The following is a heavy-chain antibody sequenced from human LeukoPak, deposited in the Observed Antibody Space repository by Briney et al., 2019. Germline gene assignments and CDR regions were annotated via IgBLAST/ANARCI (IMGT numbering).Heavy chain of an antibody. D-gene: IGHD6-19*01. CDR1: GGSISSSSYY. V-gene: IGHV4-39*01. CDR2: IYYSGST. CDR3: ARRSSGNFDY. Sequence: SETLSLTCTGSGGSISSSSYYWGWIRQPPGKGLEWIGSIYYSGSTYYNPSLKSRVTISVDTSKNQFSLKLSSVTAADTAVYYCARRSSGNFDYWGQGTLVTVSS. J-gene: IGHJ4*02.